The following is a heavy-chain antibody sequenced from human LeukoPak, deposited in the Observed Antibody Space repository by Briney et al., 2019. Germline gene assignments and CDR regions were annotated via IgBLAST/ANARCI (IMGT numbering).Heavy chain of an antibody. CDR3: ARDRYQPYRHNWFDP. CDR1: GGSIRSSYYY. V-gene: IGHV4-39*07. CDR2: IYDSGST. J-gene: IGHJ5*02. D-gene: IGHD2-2*01. Sequence: PSETLSLTCNVSGGSIRSSYYYWGWIRQPPGKGLEWIGSIYDSGSTYYNPSLKSRVTISVDTSKNQFSPKLSSVTAADTAVYYCARDRYQPYRHNWFDPWGQGTLVTVSS.